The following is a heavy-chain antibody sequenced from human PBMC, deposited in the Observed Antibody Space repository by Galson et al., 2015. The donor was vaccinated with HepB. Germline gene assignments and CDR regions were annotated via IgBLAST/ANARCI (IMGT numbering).Heavy chain of an antibody. Sequence: SLRLSCAASGFNFRRYAMSWVRQAPGRGLEWVSGISGSGFFTNYAASVTGRFTISRDNSKNKMYLQMNSLGAEDTAVYYCARPKDGGSGWSRVEWYFDLWGRGTLVTVSS. J-gene: IGHJ2*01. CDR1: GFNFRRYA. CDR3: ARPKDGGSGWSRVEWYFDL. CDR2: ISGSGFFT. V-gene: IGHV3-23*01. D-gene: IGHD6-19*01.